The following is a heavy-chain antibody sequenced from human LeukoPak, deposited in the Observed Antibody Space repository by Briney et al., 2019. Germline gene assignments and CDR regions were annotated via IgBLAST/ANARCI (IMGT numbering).Heavy chain of an antibody. Sequence: SETLSLTCTVSGGSISSYYWSWIRQPPGKGLEWIGYIYYSGSTNYNPSLKSRVTISVDTSKNQFPLKLSSVTAADTAVYYCARLGRYSYGYVDYWGQGTLVTVSS. CDR3: ARLGRYSYGYVDY. CDR1: GGSISSYY. J-gene: IGHJ4*02. CDR2: IYYSGST. D-gene: IGHD5-18*01. V-gene: IGHV4-59*08.